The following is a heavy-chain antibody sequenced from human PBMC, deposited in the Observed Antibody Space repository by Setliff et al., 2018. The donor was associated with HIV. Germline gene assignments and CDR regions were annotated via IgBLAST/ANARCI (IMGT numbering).Heavy chain of an antibody. CDR2: MSTGAGIK. CDR1: GFTFSSYV. CDR3: AKDRDYYDSSGPTVQVAYYFDY. Sequence: GGSLRLSCAATGFTFSSYVLHWVRQAPGKGLEWGAVMSTGAGIKICADSVKGRFTISRDNSRNTLFLQMNNLRTEDTATYYCAKDRDYYDSSGPTVQVAYYFDYWGQGTLVTVSS. D-gene: IGHD3-22*01. J-gene: IGHJ4*02. V-gene: IGHV3-30*18.